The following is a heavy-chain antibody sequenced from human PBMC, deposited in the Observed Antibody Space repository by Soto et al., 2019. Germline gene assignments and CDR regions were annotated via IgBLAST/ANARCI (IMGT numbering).Heavy chain of an antibody. J-gene: IGHJ5*02. Sequence: SETLSLTCTVSGGSISSYYWSWIRQPPGKGLEWIGYIYYSGSTNYNPSLKSRVTISVDTSKNQFSLKLSSVTAADTAVYYCARQGIAAAGFFWFDPWGQGTLVTVSS. V-gene: IGHV4-59*08. CDR3: ARQGIAAAGFFWFDP. CDR1: GGSISSYY. CDR2: IYYSGST. D-gene: IGHD6-13*01.